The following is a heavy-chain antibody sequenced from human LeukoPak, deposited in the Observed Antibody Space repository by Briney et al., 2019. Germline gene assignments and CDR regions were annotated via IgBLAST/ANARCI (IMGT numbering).Heavy chain of an antibody. D-gene: IGHD6-13*01. CDR1: GGSISSGDYY. V-gene: IGHV4-30-4*01. CDR3: AKAEGASWTGLWEQQLVSPCFDY. Sequence: SETLSLTCTVSGGSISSGDYYWSWIRQPPGKGLEWIGYIYNSGTIYYNPSLKSRLTISVDTSRNQFSLRLRSVTAADTAVYYCAKAEGASWTGLWEQQLVSPCFDYWGQGALVTVSS. CDR2: IYNSGTI. J-gene: IGHJ4*02.